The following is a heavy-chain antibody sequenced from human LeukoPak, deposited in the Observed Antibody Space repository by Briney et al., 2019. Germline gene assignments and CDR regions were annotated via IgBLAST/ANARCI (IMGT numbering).Heavy chain of an antibody. Sequence: PGGSLRLSCAASGFTFSSYSMTWVRQAPGKGLEWVSGINWNGGSTSYADSVKGRFTISRDNAKNSLYLQMNSLRAEDTAVYYCARDAAYDFRNPYRYFQHWGQGTLVTVSS. CDR3: ARDAAYDFRNPYRYFQH. J-gene: IGHJ1*01. V-gene: IGHV3-20*04. CDR2: INWNGGST. CDR1: GFTFSSYS. D-gene: IGHD3-3*01.